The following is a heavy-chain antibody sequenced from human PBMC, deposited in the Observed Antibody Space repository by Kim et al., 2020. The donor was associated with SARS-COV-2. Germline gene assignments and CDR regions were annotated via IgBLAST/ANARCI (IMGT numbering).Heavy chain of an antibody. CDR1: GFTFDDYT. CDR3: AKDYFYGDYVRGPYYFDY. V-gene: IGHV3-43*01. CDR2: ISWDGGST. Sequence: GGSLRLSCAASGFTFDDYTMHWVRQAPGKGLEWVSLISWDGGSTYYADSVKGRFTISRDNSKNSLYLQMNSLRTEDTALYYCAKDYFYGDYVRGPYYFDYWGQGTLVTVSS. J-gene: IGHJ4*02. D-gene: IGHD4-17*01.